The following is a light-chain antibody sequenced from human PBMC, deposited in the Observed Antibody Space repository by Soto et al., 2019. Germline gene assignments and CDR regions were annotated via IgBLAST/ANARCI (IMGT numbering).Light chain of an antibody. CDR3: QQYNNWPMWT. CDR2: GAS. CDR1: NIGSKS. Sequence: PPSVSVAPGQTARITCWGNNIGSKSVHWYQQKPGQAPRLLIYGASTRATGIPARFSGSGSGTEFTLTISSLQSEDFAVYYCQQYNNWPMWTFGQGTKVDIK. J-gene: IGKJ1*01. V-gene: IGKV3-15*01.